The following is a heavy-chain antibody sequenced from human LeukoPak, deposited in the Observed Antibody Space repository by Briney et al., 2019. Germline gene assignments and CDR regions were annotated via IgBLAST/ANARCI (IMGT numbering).Heavy chain of an antibody. D-gene: IGHD6-6*01. J-gene: IGHJ3*02. V-gene: IGHV4-4*02. CDR2: IYHSGSP. CDR3: ARTSIAARRANAFDI. Sequence: SETLPLTCAVSGGSISSNNWWGWVRQPPGKGLEWIGEIYHSGSPNYNPSLKSRVTISVDRSKNQFSLKLSSVTAADTAVYYCARTSIAARRANAFDIWGQGTMVTVSS. CDR1: GGSISSNNW.